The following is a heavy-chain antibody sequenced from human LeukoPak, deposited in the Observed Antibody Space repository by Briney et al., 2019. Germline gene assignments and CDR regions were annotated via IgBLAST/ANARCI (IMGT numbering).Heavy chain of an antibody. CDR3: ARDQEVVVAAKYYYMDV. Sequence: GASVKVSCKASGYTFTSYGISWVRQAPGQGLEWMGWISAYNGNTNYAQKLQGRVTMTTDTSTSTAYMELRSLRSDDTAVYYCARDQEVVVAAKYYYMDVWGKGTTVTVSS. CDR1: GYTFTSYG. V-gene: IGHV1-18*01. CDR2: ISAYNGNT. D-gene: IGHD2-15*01. J-gene: IGHJ6*03.